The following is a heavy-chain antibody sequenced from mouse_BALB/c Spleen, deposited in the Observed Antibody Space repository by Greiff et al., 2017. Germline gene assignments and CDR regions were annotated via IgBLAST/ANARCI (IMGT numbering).Heavy chain of an antibody. J-gene: IGHJ4*01. Sequence: EVKLQESGGGLVKPGGSLKLSCAASGFTFSSYAMSWVRQTPEKRLEWVASISSGGSTYYPDSVKGRFTISRDNARNILYLQMSSLRSEDTAMYYCARGVYYGTIYYAMDYWGQGTSVTVSS. V-gene: IGHV5-6-5*01. CDR2: ISSGGST. D-gene: IGHD2-1*01. CDR1: GFTFSSYA. CDR3: ARGVYYGTIYYAMDY.